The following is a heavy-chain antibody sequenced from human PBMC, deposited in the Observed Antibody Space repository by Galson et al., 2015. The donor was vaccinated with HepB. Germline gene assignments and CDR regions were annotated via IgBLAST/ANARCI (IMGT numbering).Heavy chain of an antibody. J-gene: IGHJ4*02. CDR3: AKFDYGGDSPRHFDY. V-gene: IGHV3-23*01. CDR2: IGRDVVNK. Sequence: SLRLSCAASGFTFSTHAMNWVRQAPGKGLEWVSTIGRDVVNKFYADSVKGRFTIPRDNSKNTLYLQMTSLSAEDTAVYYCAKFDYGGDSPRHFDYWGPGTLVTVSS. CDR1: GFTFSTHA. D-gene: IGHD4-23*01.